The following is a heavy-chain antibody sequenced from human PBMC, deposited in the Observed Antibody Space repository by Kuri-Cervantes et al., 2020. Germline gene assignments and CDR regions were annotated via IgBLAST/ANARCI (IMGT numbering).Heavy chain of an antibody. D-gene: IGHD5-18*01. J-gene: IGHJ4*02. CDR3: ARGIQLWSLQHFDY. CDR2: IYYSGST. Sequence: SETLSLTCTVSGGSISSYYWSWIRQPPGKGLEWIGSIYYSGSTYYNPSLKSRVTISVDTSKNQFSLKLSSVTAADTAVYYCARGIQLWSLQHFDYWGQGTLVTVSS. V-gene: IGHV4-59*05. CDR1: GGSISSYY.